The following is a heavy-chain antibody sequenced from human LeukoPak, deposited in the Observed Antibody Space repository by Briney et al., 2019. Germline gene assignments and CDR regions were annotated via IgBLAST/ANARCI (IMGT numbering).Heavy chain of an antibody. J-gene: IGHJ6*03. CDR3: ARDGHTSGYYYMDV. CDR1: GYTFTSYG. CDR2: IDPNSGGT. V-gene: IGHV1-2*06. Sequence: ASVKVSCKASGYTFTSYGISWVRQAPGQGLEWMGRIDPNSGGTNYEQKFQGRVTMTRDTSSSTAYMELSRLRSDDTAVYYCARDGHTSGYYYMDVWGKGTTVTVSS.